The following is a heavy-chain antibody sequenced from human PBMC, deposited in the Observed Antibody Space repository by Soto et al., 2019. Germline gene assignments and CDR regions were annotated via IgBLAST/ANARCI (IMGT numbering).Heavy chain of an antibody. CDR3: ATYFYDSRGYDFDC. J-gene: IGHJ4*02. CDR2: ISHRGTT. V-gene: IGHV4-34*01. D-gene: IGHD3-22*01. Sequence: QVLLQQWGAGLLNPSEPLSLTCAFYGGSFSGYFCSWVRLRPGKGLEWIGHISHRGTTNYKPSLRRRVTISVDTSTMQFSLRLSSVTAADTAVYYCATYFYDSRGYDFDCWCQGTLVTVSS. CDR1: GGSFSGYF.